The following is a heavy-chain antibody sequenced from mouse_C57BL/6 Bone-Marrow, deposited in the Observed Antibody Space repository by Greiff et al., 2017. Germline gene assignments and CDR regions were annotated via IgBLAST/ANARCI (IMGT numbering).Heavy chain of an antibody. V-gene: IGHV14-4*01. CDR1: GFNIKDDY. D-gene: IGHD1-1*01. Sequence: VQLQQSGAELVRPGASVKLSCTASGFNIKDDYMHWVKQRPEQGLEWIGWIDPENGDTEYASKFQGKATITADTSSNTAYLQLSSLTSEDTAVYYCTTSTVPDYWGQGTTLTVSS. CDR3: TTSTVPDY. J-gene: IGHJ2*01. CDR2: IDPENGDT.